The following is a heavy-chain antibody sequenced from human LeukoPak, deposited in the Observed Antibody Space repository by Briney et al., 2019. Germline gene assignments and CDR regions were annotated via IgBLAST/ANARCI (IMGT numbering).Heavy chain of an antibody. CDR3: ARHIGNYYGSGKKWWFDP. Sequence: SETLSLTCTVSGGSITSYYWSWIRQPPGKGLEWIGYIYYSGSTNYNPSLKSRVTISVGTSKDQFSLKLSSVTAADTAVYYCARHIGNYYGSGKKWWFDPWGQGTLATVSS. CDR2: IYYSGST. V-gene: IGHV4-59*08. CDR1: GGSITSYY. J-gene: IGHJ5*02. D-gene: IGHD3-10*01.